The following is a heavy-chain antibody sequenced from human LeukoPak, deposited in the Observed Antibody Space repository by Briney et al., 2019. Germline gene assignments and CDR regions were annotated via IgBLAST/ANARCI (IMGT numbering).Heavy chain of an antibody. D-gene: IGHD1-26*01. Sequence: GSLRLSWAAPGFTFSSYGLDWVRQAPGKGLGWVAFIRYDGSNKYYTDSVKGRFTISRDNSKNTLYLQMNSLRAEDTAVYYCTKGRGWEASYYYYYMDVWGKGTTVTISS. CDR2: IRYDGSNK. V-gene: IGHV3-30*02. CDR1: GFTFSSYG. CDR3: TKGRGWEASYYYYYMDV. J-gene: IGHJ6*03.